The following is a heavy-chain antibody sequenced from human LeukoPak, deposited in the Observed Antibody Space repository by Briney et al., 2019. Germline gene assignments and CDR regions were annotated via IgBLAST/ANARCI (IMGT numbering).Heavy chain of an antibody. CDR2: IYYSGST. D-gene: IGHD3-22*01. Sequence: SETLSLTCAVSGGSISSSSYYWGWIRQPPGKGLEWIGSIYYSGSTYYNPSLKSRVTISVDTSKNQFSLKLSSVTAADTAVYYCARGVDSSGYYYEYRKLKLRWFDPWGQGTLVTVSS. CDR1: GGSISSSSYY. J-gene: IGHJ5*02. V-gene: IGHV4-39*07. CDR3: ARGVDSSGYYYEYRKLKLRWFDP.